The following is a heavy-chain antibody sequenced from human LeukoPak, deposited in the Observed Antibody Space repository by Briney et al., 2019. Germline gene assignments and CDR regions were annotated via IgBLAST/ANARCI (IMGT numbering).Heavy chain of an antibody. V-gene: IGHV3-33*01. CDR2: IWYDGNNK. Sequence: GGSLRLSCAASGFTFSSYGMHWVRQAPGKGLEWVAVIWYDGNNKYYADFVKGRFTISRDNSKNTLYLQLNSLRAEDAAVYNCARDRGSREDGMDVWGQGTTVTVPS. CDR3: ARDRGSREDGMDV. J-gene: IGHJ6*02. CDR1: GFTFSSYG. D-gene: IGHD1-26*01.